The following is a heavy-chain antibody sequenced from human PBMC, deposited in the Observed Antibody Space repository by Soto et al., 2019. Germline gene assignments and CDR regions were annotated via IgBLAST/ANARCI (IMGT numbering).Heavy chain of an antibody. CDR1: GFSLSTTGVG. CDR3: VHRRIIMTFGY. J-gene: IGHJ1*01. Sequence: ITLKESGPTLVKPTHTLTLTCAFSGFSLSTTGVGVGWIRQSPGKALEWLALIYWNDDKRYSPSLKSRLTITKDTSKNQVVLTLTDMDPADTATYYCVHRRIIMTFGYWGQGALVTVSS. V-gene: IGHV2-5*01. CDR2: IYWNDDK. D-gene: IGHD3-10*01.